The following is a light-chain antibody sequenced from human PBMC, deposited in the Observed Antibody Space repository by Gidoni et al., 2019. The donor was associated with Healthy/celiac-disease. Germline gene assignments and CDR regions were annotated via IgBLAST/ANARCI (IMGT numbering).Light chain of an antibody. CDR2: GNS. V-gene: IGLV1-40*01. CDR3: QSYDSSLSAHVV. J-gene: IGLJ2*01. Sequence: QSVLTQPPSVSGAPGQRVTISCPGSSSNIGAGYDVHWYQQRPGTAPKPLIYGNSNRPSGVPDRCSGSKSGTSASLAITGLQAEDEADYYCQSYDSSLSAHVVFGGGTKLTVL. CDR1: SSNIGAGYD.